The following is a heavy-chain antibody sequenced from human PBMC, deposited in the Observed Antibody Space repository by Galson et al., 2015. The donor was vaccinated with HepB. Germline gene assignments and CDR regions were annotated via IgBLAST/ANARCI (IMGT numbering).Heavy chain of an antibody. CDR3: ARDHVERVMIPAY. CDR2: INIYNGNA. V-gene: IGHV1-18*04. J-gene: IGHJ4*02. Sequence: SVKVSCKASGYTFTSYGISWVRQAPGQGLEWMGWINIYNGNANYAQKFQGRVTMSTDTSASTAYMELRSLRSDDTAVYYCARDHVERVMIPAYWGQGTLVTVSS. D-gene: IGHD3-16*01. CDR1: GYTFTSYG.